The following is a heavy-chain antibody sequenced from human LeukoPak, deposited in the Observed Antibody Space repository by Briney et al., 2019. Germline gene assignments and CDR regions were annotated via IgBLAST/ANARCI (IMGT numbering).Heavy chain of an antibody. D-gene: IGHD6-13*01. CDR1: GFTFSSYS. CDR2: ISSSSSYI. J-gene: IGHJ4*02. CDR3: ARVESSSSPN. Sequence: GGSLRRSCAASGFTFSSYSMNWVRQAPGKGLEWISSISSSSSYIYYADSVKGRFTISRDNAKNSLYLQMNSLRAEDTAVYYCARVESSSSPNWGQGTLVTVSS. V-gene: IGHV3-21*01.